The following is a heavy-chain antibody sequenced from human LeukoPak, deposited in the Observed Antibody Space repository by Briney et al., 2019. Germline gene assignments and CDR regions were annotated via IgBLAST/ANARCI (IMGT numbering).Heavy chain of an antibody. D-gene: IGHD2-8*01. J-gene: IGHJ4*02. V-gene: IGHV1-8*03. CDR3: ARQECANGVCYMGIDY. Sequence: ASVKVSCKASGYTFNGYDINWVRQATGQGLEWMGWMNINSGNAGYAPKFRGRITITRDASISTAYMELRSLTSKDTAVYYCARQECANGVCYMGIDYWGQGTLVTVSS. CDR2: MNINSGNA. CDR1: GYTFNGYD.